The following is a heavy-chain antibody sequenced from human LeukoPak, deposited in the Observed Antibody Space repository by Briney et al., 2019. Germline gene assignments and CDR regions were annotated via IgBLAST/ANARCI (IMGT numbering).Heavy chain of an antibody. CDR3: ARGSELSRYCGGDCYYGMDV. V-gene: IGHV1-8*01. Sequence: ASVKVSCKASGYTFTSYDINWVRQATGQGLEWVGWMNPNSGNTGYAQKFQGRVTMTRNTSISTAYMELSSLRSEDTAVYYCARGSELSRYCGGDCYYGMDVWGQGTTDTVSS. CDR1: GYTFTSYD. CDR2: MNPNSGNT. D-gene: IGHD2-21*01. J-gene: IGHJ6*02.